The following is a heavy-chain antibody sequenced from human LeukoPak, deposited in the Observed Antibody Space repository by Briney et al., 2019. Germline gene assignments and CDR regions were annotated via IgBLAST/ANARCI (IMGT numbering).Heavy chain of an antibody. CDR1: GFTFSSYS. Sequence: GGSLRLSCAASGFTFSSYSMNWVRQAPGKGLEWVSSISSSSSYIYYADSVKGRFTISRDNAKNSLYLQMNSLRAEDTAFYYCARNRRNYYAEEVYFDYWGQGALVTVSS. D-gene: IGHD3-10*01. CDR2: ISSSSSYI. CDR3: ARNRRNYYAEEVYFDY. J-gene: IGHJ4*02. V-gene: IGHV3-21*04.